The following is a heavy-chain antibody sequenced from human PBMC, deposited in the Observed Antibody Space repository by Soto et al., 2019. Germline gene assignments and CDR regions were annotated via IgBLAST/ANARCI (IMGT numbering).Heavy chain of an antibody. Sequence: QVQLVQSGGGVVQPATSLRLSCEASGFTFRTYPMHWVRQAPGKGLEWVAVISFDGNIDYYADSVKGRFIISRDNSKTTLYLQMNSLRSEDTAVYYCARAIDTFGGVIIDYWGQGTLVTVSS. CDR2: ISFDGNID. CDR3: ARAIDTFGGVIIDY. D-gene: IGHD3-16*02. J-gene: IGHJ4*02. V-gene: IGHV3-30*03. CDR1: GFTFRTYP.